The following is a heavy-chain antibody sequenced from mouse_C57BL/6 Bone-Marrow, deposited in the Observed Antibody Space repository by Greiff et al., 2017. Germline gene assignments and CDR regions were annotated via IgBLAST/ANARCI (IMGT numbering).Heavy chain of an antibody. CDR1: GFTFSGYG. CDR3: ARAPGGAMEY. V-gene: IGHV5-15*01. Sequence: DVHLVESGGGLVQPGGSLKLSCAASGFTFSGYGMAWVQQAPRKGPGWVAVISNLAYSIYYADTVTGRFTIARENANNTLYLDMSSLRSEDTAMYYCARAPGGAMEYWGQGTSVTVSA. D-gene: IGHD3-1*01. CDR2: ISNLAYSI. J-gene: IGHJ4*01.